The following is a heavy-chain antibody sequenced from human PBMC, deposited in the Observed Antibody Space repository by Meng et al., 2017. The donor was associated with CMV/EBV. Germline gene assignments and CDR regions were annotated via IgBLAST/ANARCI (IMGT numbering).Heavy chain of an antibody. Sequence: GGSLRLSCEGSGFTFSYYAMSWVRQAPGKGLEWVSTIFTSGTTTEYADSVEGRFIISRDNSKNMLFLQMNSLRVDDTATYFCTKCKQQSRARDGYDIWGQGTVVTVSS. CDR1: GFTFSYYA. J-gene: IGHJ3*02. D-gene: IGHD1/OR15-1a*01. V-gene: IGHV3-23*05. CDR2: IFTSGTTT. CDR3: TKCKQQSRARDGYDI.